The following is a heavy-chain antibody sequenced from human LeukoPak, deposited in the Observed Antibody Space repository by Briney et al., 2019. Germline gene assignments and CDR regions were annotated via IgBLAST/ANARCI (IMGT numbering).Heavy chain of an antibody. Sequence: PGRSLRLSCAVSGFTFSNYGMHWVRQAPGKGLEWVAVISDDGSDKYYVDSEKGRFTISRDNSKNTLYLQMNSLRVEDTAIYYCAKSYTLGVTGYFDYWGQGTQVTVSS. CDR2: ISDDGSDK. D-gene: IGHD2-2*02. V-gene: IGHV3-30*18. CDR1: GFTFSNYG. J-gene: IGHJ4*02. CDR3: AKSYTLGVTGYFDY.